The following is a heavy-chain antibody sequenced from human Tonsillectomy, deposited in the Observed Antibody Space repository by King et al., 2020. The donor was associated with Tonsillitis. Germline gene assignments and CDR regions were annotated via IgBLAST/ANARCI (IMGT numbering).Heavy chain of an antibody. CDR2: ISGSGGST. J-gene: IGHJ4*02. D-gene: IGHD5-18*01. CDR1: GFTFSSSA. V-gene: IGHV3-23*04. Sequence: VQLVESGGGLVQPGGSLRLSCAASGFTFSSSAMAWVRQAPGKGLEWVSGISGSGGSTYYADSVKGRFTISRDNSKNTLYLQMNILGAEATALYYCAKVVSTAMVYYFDYWGQGTLVTVSS. CDR3: AKVVSTAMVYYFDY.